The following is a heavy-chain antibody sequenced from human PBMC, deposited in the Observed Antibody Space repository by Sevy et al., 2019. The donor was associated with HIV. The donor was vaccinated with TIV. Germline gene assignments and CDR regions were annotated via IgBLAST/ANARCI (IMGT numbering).Heavy chain of an antibody. CDR3: ARDPYSSSWYNYYYYGMDV. Sequence: ASVKVSCKASGYTFTSYGISWVRQAPGQGLEWMGWISAYNGNTNYAQKLQGRVTMTTDTSTSTAYMEVRSLRSDDTAVYYCARDPYSSSWYNYYYYGMDVWGQGTTVTVSS. CDR1: GYTFTSYG. D-gene: IGHD6-13*01. J-gene: IGHJ6*02. V-gene: IGHV1-18*01. CDR2: ISAYNGNT.